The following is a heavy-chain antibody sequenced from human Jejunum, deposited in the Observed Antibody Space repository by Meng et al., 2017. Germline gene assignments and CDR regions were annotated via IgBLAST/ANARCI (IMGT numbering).Heavy chain of an antibody. CDR3: TRDSWGYMPPNTFDI. Sequence: GGSLRLSCTPSGFTFRDYAISWFRQAPGKGLEWVGIIRNKPHGEAIDYAASVRGRFTMSRDDSKSIAYLQMNNLKTEDTAMYYCTRDSWGYMPPNTFDIWGQGKRVNRLL. CDR2: IRNKPHGEAI. J-gene: IGHJ3*02. V-gene: IGHV3-49*03. CDR1: GFTFRDYA. D-gene: IGHD5-12*01.